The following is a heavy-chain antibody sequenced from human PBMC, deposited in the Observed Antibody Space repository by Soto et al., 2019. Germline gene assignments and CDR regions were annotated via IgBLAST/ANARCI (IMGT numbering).Heavy chain of an antibody. D-gene: IGHD2-2*03. CDR1: GGSISNYY. CDR2: IYFSGST. J-gene: IGHJ6*03. V-gene: IGHV4-59*08. CDR3: ARHGHCSGTSCQNYYYYMDV. Sequence: SETLSLTCTVSGGSISNYYWSWIRQSQGKGLEWIGYIYFSGSTNYNPSLKSRVTISVDTSKNQFSLKLSSVTAADTAVYYCARHGHCSGTSCQNYYYYMDVWGRGTTVTVS.